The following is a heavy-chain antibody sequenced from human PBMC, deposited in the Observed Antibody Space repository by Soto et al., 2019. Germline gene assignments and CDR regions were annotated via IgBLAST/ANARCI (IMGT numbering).Heavy chain of an antibody. J-gene: IGHJ6*02. CDR3: ARDRKDIVLVPAAMRHYYYYYGMDV. CDR2: INSDGSST. Sequence: GGSLRLSCAASGITFSSYWMHWVRQAPGKGLVWVSRINSDGSSTSYADSVKGRFTISRDNAKNTLYLQMNSLRAEDTAVYYCARDRKDIVLVPAAMRHYYYYYGMDVWGQGTTVTVSS. CDR1: GITFSSYW. V-gene: IGHV3-74*01. D-gene: IGHD2-2*01.